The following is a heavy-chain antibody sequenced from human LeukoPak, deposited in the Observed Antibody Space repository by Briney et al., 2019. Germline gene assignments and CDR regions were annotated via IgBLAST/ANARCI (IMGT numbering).Heavy chain of an antibody. CDR1: GGSISSYY. V-gene: IGHV4-59*01. J-gene: IGHJ5*02. D-gene: IGHD3-3*01. CDR2: IYYSGST. CDR3: ARGRRFLEWLLRFDP. Sequence: SETLSLTCTVSGGSISSYYWSWIRQPPGKGLEWIGYIYYSGSTNYNPSLKSRVTISVDTSNNQFSLKLSSVTAADTAVYYCARGRRFLEWLLRFDPWGQGTLVTVSS.